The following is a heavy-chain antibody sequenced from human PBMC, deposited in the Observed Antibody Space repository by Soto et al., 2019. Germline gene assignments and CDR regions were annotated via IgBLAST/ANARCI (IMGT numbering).Heavy chain of an antibody. CDR3: AEGASGWSGEWVGS. CDR1: GFSFSSYA. D-gene: IGHD6-19*01. J-gene: IGHJ5*02. Sequence: EVQLLESGGGLVQPGESLRLSCAASGFSFSSYAMSWVRQAPGKGLEWVSGISGSGGTYYVDSVKGRFTISRDNSKNTLFLQVNSLRAEDTAVYYCAEGASGWSGEWVGSWGQGTLVTVSS. CDR2: ISGSGGT. V-gene: IGHV3-23*01.